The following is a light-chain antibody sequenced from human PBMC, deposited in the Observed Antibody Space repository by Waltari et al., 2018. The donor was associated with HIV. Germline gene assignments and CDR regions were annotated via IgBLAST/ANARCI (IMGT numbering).Light chain of an antibody. V-gene: IGKV1-27*01. J-gene: IGKJ3*01. Sequence: DIQMTQSPSSLSASVGERVTITCRASQGISNYLVWYQQRPGKRPKLLIYDASTLQSGVPSRFRGSGSGTDFTLTISSLQPEDVASYYCQQYSSAPFTFGPGTKVDIK. CDR2: DAS. CDR1: QGISNY. CDR3: QQYSSAPFT.